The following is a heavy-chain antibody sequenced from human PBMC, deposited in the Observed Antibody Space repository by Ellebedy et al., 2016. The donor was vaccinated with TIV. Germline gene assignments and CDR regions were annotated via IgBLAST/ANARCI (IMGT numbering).Heavy chain of an antibody. Sequence: ASVKVSCKASGGTISNDAISWVRQAPGQGLEWMGRIIPILGIANYTQKFQGRVTITADKSTSTAYMELSSLRSEDTAVYYCANTAMAVDYYYGMDVWGQGTTVTVSS. V-gene: IGHV1-69*04. J-gene: IGHJ6*02. CDR2: IIPILGIA. D-gene: IGHD5-18*01. CDR1: GGTISNDA. CDR3: ANTAMAVDYYYGMDV.